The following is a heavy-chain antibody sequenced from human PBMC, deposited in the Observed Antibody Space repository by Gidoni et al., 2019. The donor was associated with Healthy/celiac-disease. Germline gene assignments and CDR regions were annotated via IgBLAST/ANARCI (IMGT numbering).Heavy chain of an antibody. CDR3: ARVDIVATKVDY. Sequence: QLQLQESGSGLVKHSQTLSLTCAVSGGCIRSGGYSWSWTRQPTGKGLVWIGYIYHRGSTYYNPSLKSRVTISVDSFKNQFSLKLSSVTAADTAVYYCARVDIVATKVDYWGQGTLVTVSS. D-gene: IGHD5-12*01. CDR2: IYHRGST. CDR1: GGCIRSGGYS. J-gene: IGHJ4*02. V-gene: IGHV4-30-2*01.